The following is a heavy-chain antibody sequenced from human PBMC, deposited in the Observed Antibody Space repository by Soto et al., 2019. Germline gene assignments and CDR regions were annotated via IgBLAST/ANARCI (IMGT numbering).Heavy chain of an antibody. CDR1: GFTFSSYA. CDR2: ISGSGGTT. D-gene: IGHD6-13*01. Sequence: EVPLLESGGGLVQPGGSLRLSCAASGFTFSSYAMSCVRQAPGKGLEWVSAISGSGGTTYYADSVKGRFTFSRDNSKNTLYLQMNSLRAEDTAVYYCAKTASGWFSAFDIWGQGTMVTVSS. V-gene: IGHV3-23*01. CDR3: AKTASGWFSAFDI. J-gene: IGHJ3*02.